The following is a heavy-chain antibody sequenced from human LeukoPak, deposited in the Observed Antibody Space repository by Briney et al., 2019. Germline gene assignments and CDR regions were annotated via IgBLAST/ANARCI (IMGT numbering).Heavy chain of an antibody. Sequence: SVTVSCKASGGTFSSYAISWVRQAPGQGLEWMGGIIPIFGTANYAQKFQGRVTITADESTSTAYMELSSLRSDDTAVYYCARDGAPEMATIKSGSDYWGQGTLVTVSS. CDR1: GGTFSSYA. CDR3: ARDGAPEMATIKSGSDY. CDR2: IIPIFGTA. D-gene: IGHD5-24*01. J-gene: IGHJ4*02. V-gene: IGHV1-69*13.